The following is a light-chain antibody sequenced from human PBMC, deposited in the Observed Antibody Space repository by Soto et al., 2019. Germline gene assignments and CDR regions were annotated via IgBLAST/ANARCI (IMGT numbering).Light chain of an antibody. Sequence: DIHMTQSPSSLSASVGDRVTITCRASRTIGSYLNWYQQKPGTAPKLLIYAATCLQSGVPSRFIGRGSGEQFPLTSNSLQHEDFATYYCQQSYASPFTFGPGTNVDVK. CDR1: RTIGSY. V-gene: IGKV1-39*01. CDR2: AAT. CDR3: QQSYASPFT. J-gene: IGKJ3*01.